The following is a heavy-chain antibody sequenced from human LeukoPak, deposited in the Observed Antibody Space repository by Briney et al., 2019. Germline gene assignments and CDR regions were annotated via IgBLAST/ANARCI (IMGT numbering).Heavy chain of an antibody. CDR2: IWYDGSNK. CDR1: GFTFSSYG. Sequence: GRSLRLSCAASGFTFSSYGMHWVRQAPGKGLEWLAVIWYDGSNKYYADSVKGRFTISRDNSKNTLYLQMNSLRAEDTAVYYCAKDRGDTAYAFDIWGQGTMVTVSS. CDR3: AKDRGDTAYAFDI. V-gene: IGHV3-33*06. J-gene: IGHJ3*02. D-gene: IGHD5-18*01.